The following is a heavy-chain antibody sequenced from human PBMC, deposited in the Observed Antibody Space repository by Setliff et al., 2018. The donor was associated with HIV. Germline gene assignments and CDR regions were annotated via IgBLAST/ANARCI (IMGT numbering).Heavy chain of an antibody. CDR2: ISAYNGNT. V-gene: IGHV1-18*01. Sequence: ASVKVSCKAPGYTFTSYGISWVRQAPGQGLEWMGWISAYNGNTNYAQRFQGRVSMTRDTSITTAYMELSSLRSEDTAVYYCAAIGLDTAMITGVLFDFWGQGTLVTVSS. CDR1: GYTFTSYG. D-gene: IGHD5-18*01. J-gene: IGHJ4*02. CDR3: AAIGLDTAMITGVLFDF.